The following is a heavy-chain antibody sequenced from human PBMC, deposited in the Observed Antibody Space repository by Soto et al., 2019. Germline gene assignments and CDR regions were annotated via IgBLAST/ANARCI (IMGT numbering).Heavy chain of an antibody. CDR1: GFTFNNYG. Sequence: GGSLRLSCAASGFTFNNYGMSWVRQAPGKGLEWVSTISRSRGNTYYADSVKGRFTISRDDSKNTLYLQMNSLRADDTAVYSCAKRGERSLHYFDSWGQGTLVTVSS. V-gene: IGHV3-23*01. J-gene: IGHJ4*02. CDR2: ISRSRGNT. CDR3: AKRGERSLHYFDS.